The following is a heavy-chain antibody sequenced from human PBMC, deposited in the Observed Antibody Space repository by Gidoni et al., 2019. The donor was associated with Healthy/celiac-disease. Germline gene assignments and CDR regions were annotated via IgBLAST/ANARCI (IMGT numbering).Heavy chain of an antibody. CDR3: AKDRDIVVVVAALFDY. CDR2: ISGSGGST. V-gene: IGHV3-23*01. Sequence: EVQLLESGGGLVQPGGSLRLSCAASGFTFRSYAMSWVRQAPGKGLEWVSAISGSGGSTYYADSVKGRFTISRDNSKNTLYLQMNSLRAEDTAVYYCAKDRDIVVVVAALFDYWGQGTLVTVSS. CDR1: GFTFRSYA. J-gene: IGHJ4*02. D-gene: IGHD2-15*01.